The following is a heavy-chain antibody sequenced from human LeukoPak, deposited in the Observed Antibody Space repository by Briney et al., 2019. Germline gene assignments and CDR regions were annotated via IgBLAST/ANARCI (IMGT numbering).Heavy chain of an antibody. V-gene: IGHV4-34*01. D-gene: IGHD6-13*01. Sequence: SETLSLTCAVYGGSFSGYYWSWIRQPPGKGLEWIGEINHSGSTNYNPSLKSRVTISADTSKNQFSLKLSSVTAADTAVYYCANLIAAAARGWGQGTLVTVSS. J-gene: IGHJ4*02. CDR2: INHSGST. CDR1: GGSFSGYY. CDR3: ANLIAAAARG.